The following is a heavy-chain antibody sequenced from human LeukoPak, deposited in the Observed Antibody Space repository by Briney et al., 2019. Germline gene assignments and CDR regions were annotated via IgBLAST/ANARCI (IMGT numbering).Heavy chain of an antibody. CDR2: IDNSGST. Sequence: SEALSLTCTVSGGSISSYYWSWIRQPPGKDLEWIAYIDNSGSTNYNPSLKTRATISLDTSKNQFSLKLTSVTAADTAVYYCARMVGRYFGYWGQGTLVTVSS. V-gene: IGHV4-59*01. J-gene: IGHJ4*02. D-gene: IGHD3-10*02. CDR1: GGSISSYY. CDR3: ARMVGRYFGY.